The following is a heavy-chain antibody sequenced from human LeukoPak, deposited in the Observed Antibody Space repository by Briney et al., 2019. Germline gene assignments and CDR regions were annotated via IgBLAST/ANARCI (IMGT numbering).Heavy chain of an antibody. J-gene: IGHJ4*02. CDR1: GFTFSSYS. CDR3: ASHYDFWSGFHFDF. CDR2: IKQDGSEK. V-gene: IGHV3-7*01. Sequence: GGSLRLSCAASGFTFSSYSMNWVRQAPGKGLEWVANIKQDGSEKYYVDSVKGRFTISRDNAKNSLYLQMNSLRAEDTAVYYCASHYDFWSGFHFDFWGQGTLVTVSS. D-gene: IGHD3-3*01.